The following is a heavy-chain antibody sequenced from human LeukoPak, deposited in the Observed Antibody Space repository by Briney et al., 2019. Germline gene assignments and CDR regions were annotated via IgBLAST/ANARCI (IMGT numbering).Heavy chain of an antibody. Sequence: ASVKVSCKPSGYTFTTYYIQWVRQAPGQGPEWMGWINPSSGGTNYAQKFQGRVTMTRDTSISTAYMELSSLRSDDTAVYYCARGVVAATFYYYMDVWGKGTTVTVSS. CDR2: INPSSGGT. CDR1: GYTFTTYY. V-gene: IGHV1-2*02. J-gene: IGHJ6*03. CDR3: ARGVVAATFYYYMDV. D-gene: IGHD2-15*01.